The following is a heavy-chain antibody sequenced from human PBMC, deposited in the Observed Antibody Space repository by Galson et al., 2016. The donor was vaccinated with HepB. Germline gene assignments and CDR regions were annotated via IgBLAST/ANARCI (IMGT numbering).Heavy chain of an antibody. Sequence: IRQPPGKGLEWIGYIYYSGSTKYNPSLKSRVTISVDTSKNQFSLLLTSVTPADTAVYYCASGSGYSYGEHFASWGQGTLVTVSS. CDR3: ASGSGYSYGEHFAS. J-gene: IGHJ4*02. V-gene: IGHV4-59*01. D-gene: IGHD5-18*01. CDR2: IYYSGST.